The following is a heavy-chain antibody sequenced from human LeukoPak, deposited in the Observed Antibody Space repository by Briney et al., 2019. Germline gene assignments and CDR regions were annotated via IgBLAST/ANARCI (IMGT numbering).Heavy chain of an antibody. J-gene: IGHJ4*02. CDR3: AKSYYYHSGSFDY. D-gene: IGHD3-10*01. V-gene: IGHV3-30*18. CDR1: GFAFSTFN. CDR2: FSSDGRST. Sequence: GRSLRLSCAASGFAFSTFNMHWVRQAPGKGLEWVAVFSSDGRSTFYAENVQGRFTLSRDNSKNTLSLQMNSLRAEDTAVYYCAKSYYYHSGSFDYWGQGTLVTVSS.